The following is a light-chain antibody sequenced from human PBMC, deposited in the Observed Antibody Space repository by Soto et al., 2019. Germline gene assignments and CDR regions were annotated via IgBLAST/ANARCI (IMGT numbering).Light chain of an antibody. Sequence: EIVMTQSPATLSVSPGERATLSCRASQSVSSNLAWYQHKPGQAPRLLIYGASTRATGIPARFSGSGSGTDFTLTISSLQSEDFAVYYCQQHQNWPRTFGQGTKLEIK. V-gene: IGKV3-15*01. CDR3: QQHQNWPRT. CDR2: GAS. CDR1: QSVSSN. J-gene: IGKJ2*01.